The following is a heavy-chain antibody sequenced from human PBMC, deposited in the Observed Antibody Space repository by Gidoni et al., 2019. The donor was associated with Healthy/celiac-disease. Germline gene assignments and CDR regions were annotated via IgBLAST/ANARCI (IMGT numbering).Heavy chain of an antibody. CDR1: AFTFSSYG. CDR2: ISYDGSNK. Sequence: QVQLVESGGGVVQPGWSLRLYCAASAFTFSSYGMHWVRQAPGKGLEWVAVISYDGSNKYYADSVKGRFTIARDNSKNTLYLQMNSLRAEDTAVYYCAKDRAIAAAGRAFDYWGQGTLVTVSS. D-gene: IGHD6-13*01. J-gene: IGHJ4*02. V-gene: IGHV3-30*18. CDR3: AKDRAIAAAGRAFDY.